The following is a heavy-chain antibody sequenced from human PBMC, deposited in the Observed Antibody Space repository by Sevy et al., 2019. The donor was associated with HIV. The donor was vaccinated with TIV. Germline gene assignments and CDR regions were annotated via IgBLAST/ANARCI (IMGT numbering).Heavy chain of an antibody. Sequence: GGSLRLSCAASGFTFSKYSISWVRQPPGKGLEWVSTLSFGCGEINYADSVKDRFTISRDNSKSSVYLQMNNLRPEDTAVYYCAREGCTKPHDYWGQGTLVTVSS. CDR3: AREGCTKPHDY. J-gene: IGHJ4*02. V-gene: IGHV3-23*01. CDR1: GFTFSKYS. CDR2: LSFGCGEI. D-gene: IGHD2-8*01.